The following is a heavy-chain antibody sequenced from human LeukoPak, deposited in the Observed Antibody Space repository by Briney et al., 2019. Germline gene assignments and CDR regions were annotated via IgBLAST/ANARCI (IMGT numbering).Heavy chain of an antibody. D-gene: IGHD3-10*01. J-gene: IGHJ6*02. CDR3: ARDGSVRGYYYGSGRKSDPYYYGMDV. CDR2: IYYSGST. CDR1: GGSISSGDYY. V-gene: IGHV4-30-4*01. Sequence: SQTLSLTCTVSGGSISSGDYYWSWIRQPPGKGLEWIGYIYYSGSTYYNPSLKSRVTISVDTSKNQFSLKLSSVTAADTAVYYCARDGSVRGYYYGSGRKSDPYYYGMDVWGQGTTVTVSS.